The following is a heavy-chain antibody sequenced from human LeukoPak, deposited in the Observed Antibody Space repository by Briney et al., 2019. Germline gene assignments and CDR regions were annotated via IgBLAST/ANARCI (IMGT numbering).Heavy chain of an antibody. D-gene: IGHD3-22*01. J-gene: IGHJ4*02. CDR3: AGGDSSGYYPIDY. CDR1: GFTFSSYS. Sequence: GGSLRLSCAASGFTFSSYSMNWVRQAPGKGLEWVSYISSSGSTRYYADSVKGRFTISRDNAKNSLYLQMNSLRAEDTAVYYCAGGDSSGYYPIDYWGQGTLVTVSS. V-gene: IGHV3-48*04. CDR2: ISSSGSTR.